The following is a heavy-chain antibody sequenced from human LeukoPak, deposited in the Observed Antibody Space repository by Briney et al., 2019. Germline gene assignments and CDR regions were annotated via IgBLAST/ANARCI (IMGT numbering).Heavy chain of an antibody. CDR1: GNYW. D-gene: IGHD2/OR15-2a*01. CDR2: INSDGSWT. Sequence: GGSLRLSCAASGNYWMHWVRQVPGKGLVWVSHINSDGSWTSYADSVKGRFTISKDNAKNTVYLQVNSLRAEDTAVYYCVSFYETYWGRGTLVTVSS. V-gene: IGHV3-74*01. CDR3: VSFYETY. J-gene: IGHJ4*02.